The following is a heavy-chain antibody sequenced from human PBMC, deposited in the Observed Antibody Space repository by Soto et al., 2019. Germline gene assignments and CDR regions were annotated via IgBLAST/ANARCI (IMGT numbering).Heavy chain of an antibody. CDR1: GGFVSSGSYY. V-gene: IGHV4-34*01. D-gene: IGHD1-1*01. J-gene: IGHJ3*02. Sequence: QVQLQQWGAGLLKPSETLSLTCAVYGGFVSSGSYYWSWIRQPPGKGLEWIGEMSHSGGTHFNPSLKSGVTISVDTSKNQFSLKMSSVTAADTALYYCARVKRGTATTVVDAFDIWGPGTMVTVSS. CDR2: MSHSGGT. CDR3: ARVKRGTATTVVDAFDI.